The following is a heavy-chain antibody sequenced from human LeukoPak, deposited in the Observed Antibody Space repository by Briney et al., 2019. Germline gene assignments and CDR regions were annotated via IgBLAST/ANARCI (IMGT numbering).Heavy chain of an antibody. CDR1: GFTVSSNH. V-gene: IGHV3-53*01. J-gene: IGHJ4*02. Sequence: GGSLRLSCAATGFTVSSNHMNWVRQAPGKGLEWVSVIYSTRTTYYADSVKGRFTISRDNAKNSLYLQMNSLRAEDTAVYYCARARTYYYDSTDYFDYWDQGTLVTVSS. D-gene: IGHD3-22*01. CDR2: IYSTRTT. CDR3: ARARTYYYDSTDYFDY.